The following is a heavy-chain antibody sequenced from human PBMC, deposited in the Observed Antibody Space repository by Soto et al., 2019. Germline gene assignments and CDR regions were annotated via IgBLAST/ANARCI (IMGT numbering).Heavy chain of an antibody. CDR2: ISYDGSNK. CDR1: GFTFSSYA. J-gene: IGHJ4*02. V-gene: IGHV3-30-3*01. D-gene: IGHD2-2*01. Sequence: PGGSLRLSCAASGFTFSSYAMHWVRQAPGKGLEWVAVISYDGSNKYYADSVKGRFTISRDNSKNTLYLQMNSLRAEDTAVYYCARDGGIVLVPVYWGQGTLVTVSS. CDR3: ARDGGIVLVPVY.